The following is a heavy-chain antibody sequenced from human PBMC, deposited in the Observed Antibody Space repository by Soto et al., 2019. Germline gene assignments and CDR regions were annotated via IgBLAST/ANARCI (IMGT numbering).Heavy chain of an antibody. V-gene: IGHV1-69*13. CDR2: IIPIFGTA. CDR1: GGTFSSYA. D-gene: IGHD2-2*01. Sequence: ASVKVSCKASGGTFSSYAISWVRQAPGQGLEWMGGIIPIFGTANYAQKFQGRVTITADESTSTAYMELSSLRSEDTAVYYCASSTVIVVVPAAYFDYWGQGTLVTVSS. CDR3: ASSTVIVVVPAAYFDY. J-gene: IGHJ4*02.